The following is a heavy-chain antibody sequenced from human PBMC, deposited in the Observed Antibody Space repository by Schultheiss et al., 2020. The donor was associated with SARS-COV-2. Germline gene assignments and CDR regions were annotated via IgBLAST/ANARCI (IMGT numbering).Heavy chain of an antibody. CDR2: ISYDGSNK. J-gene: IGHJ4*02. CDR1: GFTFSSYA. D-gene: IGHD3-10*01. CDR3: ARDGPLPSAGLIDY. V-gene: IGHV3-30*01. Sequence: GGSLRLSCAASGFTFSSYAMHWVRQAPGKGLEWVAVISYDGSNKYYADSVKGRFTISRDNSKNTLYLQMNSLRAEDTAVYYCARDGPLPSAGLIDYWGQGTLVTVSS.